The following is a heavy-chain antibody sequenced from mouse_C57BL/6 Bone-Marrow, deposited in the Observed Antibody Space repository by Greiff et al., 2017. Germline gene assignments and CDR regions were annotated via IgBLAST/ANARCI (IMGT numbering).Heavy chain of an antibody. CDR2: IWSGGST. CDR1: GFSLTSYG. V-gene: IGHV2-2*01. CDR3: ARNEVPYYYAMDY. J-gene: IGHJ4*01. Sequence: VKLQESGPGLVQPSQSLSITCTVSGFSLTSYGVHWVRQSPGKGLEWLGVIWSGGSTDYNAAFISRLSISKDNSKSQVFFKMNSLQADDTAIYYCARNEVPYYYAMDYWGQGTSVTVSS.